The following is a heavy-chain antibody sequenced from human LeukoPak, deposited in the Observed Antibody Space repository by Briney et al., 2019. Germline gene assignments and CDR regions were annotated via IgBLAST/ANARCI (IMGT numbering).Heavy chain of an antibody. CDR3: ARDLRGSSSRGIGLSVIIGD. J-gene: IGHJ4*02. V-gene: IGHV1-18*04. CDR1: GYKFTSYG. D-gene: IGHD6-13*01. CDR2: ISPYNGNT. Sequence: ASVKVSCKASGYKFTSYGISWVRQAPGQGLEWMGWISPYNGNTQYAPQVQGRVTITTDTSTSTTYMELRSLRSDDTAVYYCARDLRGSSSRGIGLSVIIGDWGQGTLVSVSS.